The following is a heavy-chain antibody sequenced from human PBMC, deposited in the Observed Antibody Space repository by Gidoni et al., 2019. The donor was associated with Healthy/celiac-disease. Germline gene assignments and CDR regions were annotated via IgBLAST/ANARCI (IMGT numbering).Heavy chain of an antibody. J-gene: IGHJ6*03. CDR1: GGSLSSGDYY. V-gene: IGHV4-30-4*01. CDR3: ARAVGDRCSSTSCYTNYYYYYYMDV. D-gene: IGHD2-2*02. Sequence: QVQLQESGPGLVKPSQTLSLTCTVPGGSLSSGDYYWSWLRQPPGKGLEWIGYLYSSGSTYYNPSLKSRVTISVDTSKNQFSLKLSSVTAADTAVYYCARAVGDRCSSTSCYTNYYYYYYMDVWGKGTTVTVSS. CDR2: LYSSGST.